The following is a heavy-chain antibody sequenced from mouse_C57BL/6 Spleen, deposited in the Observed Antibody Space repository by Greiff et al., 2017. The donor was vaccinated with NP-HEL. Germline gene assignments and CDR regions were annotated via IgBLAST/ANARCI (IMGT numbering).Heavy chain of an antibody. CDR2: ISYDGSN. V-gene: IGHV3-6*01. CDR3: ARGSEGYWYFDV. CDR1: GYSITSGYY. Sequence: VQLKQSGPGLVKPSQSLSLTCSVTGYSITSGYYWNWIRQFPGNKLEWMGYISYDGSNNYNPSLKNRISITRDTSKNQFFLKLNSVTTEDTATYYCARGSEGYWYFDVWGTGTTVTVSS. J-gene: IGHJ1*03.